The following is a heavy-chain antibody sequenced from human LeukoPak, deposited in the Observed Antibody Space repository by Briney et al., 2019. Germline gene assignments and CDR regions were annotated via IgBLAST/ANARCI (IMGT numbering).Heavy chain of an antibody. CDR3: ARAQIQLWTTPQYYFDY. J-gene: IGHJ4*02. D-gene: IGHD5-18*01. CDR1: GFTFSSYA. V-gene: IGHV3-23*01. CDR2: XXGSGGST. Sequence: GGSLRLSCAASGFTFSSYAMSWVRQAPGKXXXXXXXXXGSGGSTYYADSVKGRFTISRDNSKNTLYLQMNSLRAEDTAVYYCARAQIQLWTTPQYYFDYWGQGTLVTVSS.